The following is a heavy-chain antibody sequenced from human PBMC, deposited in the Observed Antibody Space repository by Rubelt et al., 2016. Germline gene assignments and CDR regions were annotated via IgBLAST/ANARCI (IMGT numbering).Heavy chain of an antibody. CDR2: IYFGGST. V-gene: IGHV4-31*03. CDR3: ARDLSTSVVFDI. Sequence: QVQLQESGPGLVKPSQTLSLTCTVSGGSISSGGYYWSWIRQHPGKGLEWIGYIYFGGSTYYNPSLKSRVTISVDTSKNQFSLKLSSVTAADTAVYYCARDLSTSVVFDIWGQGTMVTVSS. CDR1: GGSISSGGYY. D-gene: IGHD5/OR15-5a*01. J-gene: IGHJ3*02.